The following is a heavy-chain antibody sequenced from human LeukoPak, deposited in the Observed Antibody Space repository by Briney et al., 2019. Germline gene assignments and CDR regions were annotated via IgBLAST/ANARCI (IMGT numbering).Heavy chain of an antibody. J-gene: IGHJ4*02. D-gene: IGHD6-19*01. CDR1: GFTFDDHD. CDR3: ARPKGSGWYPISGFDY. V-gene: IGHV3-20*04. Sequence: GGSLRLSCVASGFTFDDHDMSWVRQAPGKGLEWVSNINWNGGSTGYADSVKGQFTISRDNAKNSLYLQMNRLRDEDTALYYCARPKGSGWYPISGFDYWGQGTLLTVSS. CDR2: INWNGGST.